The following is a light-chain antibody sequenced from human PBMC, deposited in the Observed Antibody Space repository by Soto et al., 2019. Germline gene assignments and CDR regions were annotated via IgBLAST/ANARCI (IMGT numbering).Light chain of an antibody. CDR2: DVT. CDR3: SSYTSLSTVV. Sequence: QSALTQPASVSGSPGQSITISCTGTSNDIGGYNYVSWYQQHPGKAPKLMIYDVTNRPSGVSNRFSGSKSGNTASLTISGLQAEDESDYYCSSYTSLSTVVFGGGTKLTVL. J-gene: IGLJ2*01. CDR1: SNDIGGYNY. V-gene: IGLV2-14*03.